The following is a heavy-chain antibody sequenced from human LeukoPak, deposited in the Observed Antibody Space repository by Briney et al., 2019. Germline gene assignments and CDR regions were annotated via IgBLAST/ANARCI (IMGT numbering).Heavy chain of an antibody. V-gene: IGHV3-23*01. CDR2: ISGTGGTT. Sequence: GALRLSCAASGLTFSNYAMSWVRQAPGKGLDWVSAISGTGGTTYYADSVKGRFTISRDNAKNTLYLQMNSLRAGDTAVYYCAGESYVYNWFDPWGQGTLVTVSS. D-gene: IGHD3-10*01. CDR3: AGESYVYNWFDP. CDR1: GLTFSNYA. J-gene: IGHJ5*02.